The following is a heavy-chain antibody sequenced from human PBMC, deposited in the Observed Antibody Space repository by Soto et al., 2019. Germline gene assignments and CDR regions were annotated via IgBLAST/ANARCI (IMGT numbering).Heavy chain of an antibody. CDR3: ATNSGASYYDFWSGYYSHYYGMDV. CDR1: GYSISSGYY. CDR2: IYHSGST. V-gene: IGHV4-38-2*01. D-gene: IGHD3-3*01. Sequence: SETLSLTCAVSGYSISSGYYWGWIRQPPGKGLEWIGSIYHSGSTYYNPSLKSRVTISVDTSKNQFSLKLSSVTAADTAVYYCATNSGASYYDFWSGYYSHYYGMDVWGQGTTVTVSS. J-gene: IGHJ6*02.